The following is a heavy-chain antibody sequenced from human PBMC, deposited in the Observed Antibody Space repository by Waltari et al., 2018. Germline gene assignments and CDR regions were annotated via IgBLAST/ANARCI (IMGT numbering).Heavy chain of an antibody. CDR3: AGQSSRRYATGGVQH. V-gene: IGHV5-51*01. J-gene: IGHJ1*01. Sequence: EVQLVQSGAEVKKPGESLKISCKGSGYSFTSYWIGWVRQMPGKGLEWMGIIFPGDSDTRYSPSFQGKVTISADKTISTAYLQWSSLKASDTAMYYCAGQSSRRYATGGVQHWGQGTLVTVSS. CDR1: GYSFTSYW. CDR2: IFPGDSDT. D-gene: IGHD3-9*01.